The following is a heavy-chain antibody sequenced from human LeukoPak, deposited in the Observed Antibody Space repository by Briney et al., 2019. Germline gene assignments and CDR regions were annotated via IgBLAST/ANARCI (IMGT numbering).Heavy chain of an antibody. Sequence: GGSLRLSCAASGFTFSDYYMSWIRQAPGKGLEWVSYISSSSGYTNYADSVKGRFTISRDNAKSALYLQMNSLRLEDTAVYYCAAGTAADFWGQGTLVTVSS. CDR1: GFTFSDYY. D-gene: IGHD6-13*01. CDR2: ISSSSGYT. J-gene: IGHJ4*02. V-gene: IGHV3-11*03. CDR3: AAGTAADF.